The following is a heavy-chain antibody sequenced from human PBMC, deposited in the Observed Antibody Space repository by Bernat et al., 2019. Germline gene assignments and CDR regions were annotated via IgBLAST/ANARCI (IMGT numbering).Heavy chain of an antibody. CDR1: GGTFSSYT. CDR2: IIPILGIA. Sequence: QVQLVQSGAEVKKPGSSVKVSCKASGGTFSSYTISWVRQAPGQGLEWMGRIIPILGIANYAQKFQGRVTITADKSTSTAYMELSSLRSEDTAVYYWARNGPMGNAFDIWGQGTMVTVSS. CDR3: ARNGPMGNAFDI. V-gene: IGHV1-69*02. D-gene: IGHD2-8*01. J-gene: IGHJ3*02.